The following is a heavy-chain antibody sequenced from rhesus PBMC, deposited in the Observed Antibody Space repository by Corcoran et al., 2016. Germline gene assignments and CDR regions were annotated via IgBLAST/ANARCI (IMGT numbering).Heavy chain of an antibody. Sequence: QLQLQESGPGLVKPSETLSVTCAVSGASIRSSYWGWIRQAPGKGLEWIGYIYGSGSSTNSNPSLNSCVTLSVDPSKNQLSLELSSVTTADTAVYYCARGYSYSYWGQGVLVTVSS. CDR2: IYGSGSST. V-gene: IGHV4-169*01. J-gene: IGHJ4*01. CDR3: ARGYSYSY. D-gene: IGHD5-36*02. CDR1: GASIRSSY.